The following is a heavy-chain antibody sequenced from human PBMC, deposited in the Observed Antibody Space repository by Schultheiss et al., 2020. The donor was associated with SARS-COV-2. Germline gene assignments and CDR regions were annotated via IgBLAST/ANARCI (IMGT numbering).Heavy chain of an antibody. CDR3: ARDFRNLLLYRTQRAFDI. Sequence: GGSLRLSCAASGFTFSSSWMHWVCQAPGKGLEWVAVISYDGSNKYYGDSVKGRFTISRDNSKNTLYVQMNSLRAEDTAVYYCARDFRNLLLYRTQRAFDIWGQGTMVTVSS. V-gene: IGHV3-30*03. CDR2: ISYDGSNK. J-gene: IGHJ3*02. D-gene: IGHD1-14*01. CDR1: GFTFSSSW.